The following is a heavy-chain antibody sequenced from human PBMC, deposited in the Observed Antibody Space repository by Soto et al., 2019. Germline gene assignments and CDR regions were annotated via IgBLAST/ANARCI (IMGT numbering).Heavy chain of an antibody. CDR3: ARDPDIVVLPAAPPDWFDP. CDR1: GFTFSSYS. V-gene: IGHV3-21*01. Sequence: EVQLVESGGGLVKPGGSLRLSCAASGFTFSSYSMNWVRQAPGKGLEWVSSISSSSSNIYYADSVKGRFTISRDNAKDSLYLQMNSLRAEDTAVYYCARDPDIVVLPAAPPDWFDPWGQGTLVTVSS. CDR2: ISSSSSNI. J-gene: IGHJ5*02. D-gene: IGHD2-2*01.